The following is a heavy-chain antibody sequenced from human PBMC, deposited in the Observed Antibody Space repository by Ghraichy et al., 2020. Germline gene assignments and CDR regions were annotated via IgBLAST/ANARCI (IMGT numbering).Heavy chain of an antibody. CDR2: IDPSDSHD. J-gene: IGHJ4*02. CDR3: ARLRYRGEDFSEY. Sequence: GGSLRLSCKASGYTFTTYWLNWVRQMPGKGLEWMGKIDPSDSHDNYAPSSQGHVTFSVDNSRGTAYLHWTSLRASDTAIYYCARLRYRGEDFSEYWGQGTLVTVS. CDR1: GYTFTTYW. V-gene: IGHV5-10-1*01. D-gene: IGHD2-2*02.